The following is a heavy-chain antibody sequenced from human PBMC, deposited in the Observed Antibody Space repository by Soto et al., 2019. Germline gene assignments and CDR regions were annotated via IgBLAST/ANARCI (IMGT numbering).Heavy chain of an antibody. CDR1: GGTFSSYA. CDR3: ARYWLEFYYDSSAPGSAFDI. CDR2: IIPIFGTA. D-gene: IGHD3-22*01. J-gene: IGHJ3*02. Sequence: ASVKVSCKASGGTFSSYAISWVRQAPGQGLEWMGGIIPIFGTANYAQKFQGRVTITADESTSTAYMELSSLRSEDTAVYYCARYWLEFYYDSSAPGSAFDIWGQGTMVTVSS. V-gene: IGHV1-69*13.